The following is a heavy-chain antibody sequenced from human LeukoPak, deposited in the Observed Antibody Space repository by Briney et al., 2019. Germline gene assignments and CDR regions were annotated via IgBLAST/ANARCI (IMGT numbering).Heavy chain of an antibody. CDR1: GYTFTSYG. J-gene: IGHJ6*03. Sequence: ASVKVSCKASGYTFTSYGISWVRQAPGQGLEWMGWISASNGNTNYAQKLKGRVTMTTDTSTSTAYMELRSLRSDDTAVYYCARDRPELRRYFDWLLGYYYYYMDVWGKGTTVTISS. V-gene: IGHV1-18*01. CDR2: ISASNGNT. CDR3: ARDRPELRRYFDWLLGYYYYYMDV. D-gene: IGHD3-9*01.